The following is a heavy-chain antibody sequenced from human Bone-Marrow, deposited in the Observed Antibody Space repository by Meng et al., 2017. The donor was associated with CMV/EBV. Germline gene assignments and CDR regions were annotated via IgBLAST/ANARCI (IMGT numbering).Heavy chain of an antibody. CDR2: IYSDATTA. CDR3: ARGLWLFDY. V-gene: IGHV3-74*01. Sequence: GESLKISCAASGFTFSGYWMHWVRQAAGKGLVWVSRIYSDATTAAYADSVKGRFTISRDNVRGTLYLQMNNLRAEDTAVYYCARGLWLFDYWGQGTPVTVSS. D-gene: IGHD5-18*01. J-gene: IGHJ4*02. CDR1: GFTFSGYW.